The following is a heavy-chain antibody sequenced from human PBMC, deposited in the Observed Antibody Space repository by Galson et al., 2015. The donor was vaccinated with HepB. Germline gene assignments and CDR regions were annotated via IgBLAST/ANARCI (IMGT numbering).Heavy chain of an antibody. D-gene: IGHD2-21*01. CDR1: GFTFSSFW. J-gene: IGHJ4*02. Sequence: SLRLSCAASGFTFSSFWMHWVRQAPGKGLVWVSRVNDDGSDTTYADSVKGRFTISRDNAENTLHLQMNNLSAEDTAMYYCVREKDSVLAFDSWGRGPLVAVSS. V-gene: IGHV3-74*01. CDR3: VREKDSVLAFDS. CDR2: VNDDGSDT.